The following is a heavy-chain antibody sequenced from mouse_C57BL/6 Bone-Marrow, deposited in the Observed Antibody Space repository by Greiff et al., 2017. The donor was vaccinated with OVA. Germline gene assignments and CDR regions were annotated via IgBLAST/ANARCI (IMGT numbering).Heavy chain of an antibody. J-gene: IGHJ1*03. Sequence: VQLQQPGAELVRPGSSVKLSCKASGYTFTSYWMHWVKQRPIQGLEWIGNIDPSDSETHYNQKFKDKATLTVDKSSSTAYMQLSSLTSEDSAVYYCDYYYGSSYAWYFDVWGTGTTVTVSS. CDR1: GYTFTSYW. CDR3: DYYYGSSYAWYFDV. D-gene: IGHD1-1*01. CDR2: IDPSDSET. V-gene: IGHV1-52*01.